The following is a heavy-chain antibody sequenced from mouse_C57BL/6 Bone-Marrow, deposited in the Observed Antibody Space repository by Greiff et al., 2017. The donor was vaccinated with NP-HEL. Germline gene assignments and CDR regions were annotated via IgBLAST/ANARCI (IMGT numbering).Heavy chain of an antibody. Sequence: VQLQQSGAELVRPGASVKLSCTASGFTFNDYYMHWVKQRPEQGLEWIGRIDPEDGDTEYAPKFQGKATMTADTSSNTAYLQLSSLTSEDSAVYYYTTVVAGDARDYWGRGTAVTVSS. CDR1: GFTFNDYY. D-gene: IGHD1-1*01. V-gene: IGHV14-1*01. CDR3: TTVVAGDARDY. CDR2: IDPEDGDT. J-gene: IGHJ4*01.